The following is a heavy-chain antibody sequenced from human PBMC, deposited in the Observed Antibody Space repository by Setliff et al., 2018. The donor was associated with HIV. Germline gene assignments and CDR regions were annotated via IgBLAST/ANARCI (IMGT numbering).Heavy chain of an antibody. J-gene: IGHJ4*02. Sequence: ASVKVSCKVSGYTFPDYYIQWVRQAPGKGLEWMGLVDPDRGDTVYAEKFQGRVTITADRSIDIAYMKLTSLGSEDTAMYLWLGDLPPNYFDYWGQGTLVTVSS. D-gene: IGHD3-10*01. CDR3: LGDLPPNYFDY. CDR1: GYTFPDYY. CDR2: VDPDRGDT. V-gene: IGHV1-69-2*01.